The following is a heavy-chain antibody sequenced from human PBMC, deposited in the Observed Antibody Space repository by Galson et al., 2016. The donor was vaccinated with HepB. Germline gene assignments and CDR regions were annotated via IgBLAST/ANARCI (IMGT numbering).Heavy chain of an antibody. V-gene: IGHV1-69*10. J-gene: IGHJ1*01. CDR1: GVTFNSYA. CDR3: ARSLHSSGYSSSEYFHY. CDR2: IIPILGIA. D-gene: IGHD6-19*01. Sequence: SVKVSCKASGVTFNSYAISWVRQAPGQGLEWMGGIIPILGIASYAQTFQGRVTITADTSTTTAYMDLSSLKSDDTAVYYCARSLHSSGYSSSEYFHYWGQGTLVTVSS.